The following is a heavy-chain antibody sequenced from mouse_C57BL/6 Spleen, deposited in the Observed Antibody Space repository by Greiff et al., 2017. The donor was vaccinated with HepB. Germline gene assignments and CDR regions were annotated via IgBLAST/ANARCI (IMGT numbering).Heavy chain of an antibody. J-gene: IGHJ1*03. CDR1: GYTFTDYY. V-gene: IGHV1-19*01. D-gene: IGHD2-4*01. Sequence: VQLQQSGPVLVKPGASVKMSCKASGYTFTDYYINWVKQSHGKSLEWIGVINPYNGGTSYNQKFKGKATLTVDKSSSTAYMEINSLTSEDSAVYYCARYCYDYDWYFDVWGTGTTVTVSS. CDR3: ARYCYDYDWYFDV. CDR2: INPYNGGT.